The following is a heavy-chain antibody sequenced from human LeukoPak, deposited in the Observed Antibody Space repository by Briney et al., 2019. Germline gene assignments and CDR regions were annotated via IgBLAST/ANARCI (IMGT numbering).Heavy chain of an antibody. J-gene: IGHJ6*03. Sequence: GGSLRLSCAASGFTFSNAWMSWVRQAPGKGLEWVGRIKSKTDGGTTDYAAPVKGRFTISRDDSKNTLYLQMNSLKTEDTAVYYCARGLSSGRSYYYYYMDVWGKGTTVTVSS. D-gene: IGHD1-26*01. CDR2: IKSKTDGGTT. CDR3: ARGLSSGRSYYYYYMDV. V-gene: IGHV3-15*01. CDR1: GFTFSNAW.